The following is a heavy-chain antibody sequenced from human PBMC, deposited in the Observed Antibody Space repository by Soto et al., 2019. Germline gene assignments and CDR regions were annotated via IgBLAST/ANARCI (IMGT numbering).Heavy chain of an antibody. V-gene: IGHV1-69*12. CDR2: IIPSFGTV. CDR3: ARGNHRWLQLWYFDL. D-gene: IGHD5-12*01. Sequence: VQLVQSGAEVKKPGSSVKVSCKASGGTFSNYPISWVRQAPGQGLEWMGGIIPSFGTVNYAQKFQGRVTITADESTSTAYMELSSLRSEDTAVYYCARGNHRWLQLWYFDLWGHGTLVTVSS. CDR1: GGTFSNYP. J-gene: IGHJ2*01.